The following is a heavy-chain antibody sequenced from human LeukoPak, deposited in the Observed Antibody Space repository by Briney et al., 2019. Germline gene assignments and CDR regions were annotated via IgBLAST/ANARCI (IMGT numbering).Heavy chain of an antibody. J-gene: IGHJ5*02. CDR3: ARGGYCSSTSCPNWFDP. D-gene: IGHD2-2*01. Sequence: SETLSLTCAVYGGSFSGYYWSWIRQPPGKGLEWIGEINHSGSTNYNPSLKSRVTISVDTSKNQFSLKLSSVTAADTAVYYCARGGYCSSTSCPNWFDPWGQGTLVTVSS. CDR1: GGSFSGYY. V-gene: IGHV4-34*01. CDR2: INHSGST.